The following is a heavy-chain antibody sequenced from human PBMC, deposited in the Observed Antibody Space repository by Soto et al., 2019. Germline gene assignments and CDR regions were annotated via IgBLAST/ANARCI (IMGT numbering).Heavy chain of an antibody. D-gene: IGHD5-12*01. CDR3: ARKHMVATIGFDY. CDR1: GFTFSSCA. Sequence: EVQLLESGGGLVQPGGSLRLSCAAAGFTFSSCAMSWARQAPGKGLEWVSTISGSGDFTYYADSVRGRFTISRDNSKNTLYLQMNSLRAEDTAVYYCARKHMVATIGFDYWGQGTLVTVSS. CDR2: ISGSGDFT. J-gene: IGHJ4*02. V-gene: IGHV3-23*01.